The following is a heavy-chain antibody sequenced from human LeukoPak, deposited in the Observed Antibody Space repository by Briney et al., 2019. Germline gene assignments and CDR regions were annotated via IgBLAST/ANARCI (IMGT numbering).Heavy chain of an antibody. J-gene: IGHJ6*03. Sequence: GGSLRLSCAASGFTFSSYSMNWVRQAPGKGLEWVSSISSSSSYIYYADSLKGRFTISRDNAKNSLYLQMNSLRAEDTAVYYCARTPDYGDYVGYYYYMDVWGKGTTVTVSS. CDR2: ISSSSSYI. CDR3: ARTPDYGDYVGYYYYMDV. V-gene: IGHV3-21*01. D-gene: IGHD4-17*01. CDR1: GFTFSSYS.